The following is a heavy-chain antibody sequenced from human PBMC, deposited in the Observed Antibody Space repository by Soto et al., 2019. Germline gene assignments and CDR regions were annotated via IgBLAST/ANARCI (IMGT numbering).Heavy chain of an antibody. J-gene: IGHJ6*02. CDR3: ASGYDYGSGDIYYGMDV. D-gene: IGHD3-10*01. CDR1: GFTFSDYY. Sequence: QVQLVESGGGLVKPGGPLRLPFAASGFTFSDYYMSWIRQAPGKGLEWVSYISSSGSTIYYADSVKGRFTISRDNAKNSLYLQMNSLRAEDTAVYYCASGYDYGSGDIYYGMDVWGQGTTVTVSS. V-gene: IGHV3-11*01. CDR2: ISSSGSTI.